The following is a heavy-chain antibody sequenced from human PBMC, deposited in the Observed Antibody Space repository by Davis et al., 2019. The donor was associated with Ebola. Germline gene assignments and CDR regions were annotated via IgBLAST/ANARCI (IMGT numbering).Heavy chain of an antibody. CDR2: IDPNSGGS. J-gene: IGHJ6*04. V-gene: IGHV1-2*06. D-gene: IGHD2-2*01. CDR1: GYPFTGYY. CDR3: AREENIVVVPAARADYYYYGMDV. Sequence: AASVKVSCKASGYPFTGYYMHWVRQAPGQGLEWMGRIDPNSGGSSYAQKFQGRVTMTRDTSISTAYLELSRLTSEDTAVYYCAREENIVVVPAARADYYYYGMDVWGKGTTVTVSS.